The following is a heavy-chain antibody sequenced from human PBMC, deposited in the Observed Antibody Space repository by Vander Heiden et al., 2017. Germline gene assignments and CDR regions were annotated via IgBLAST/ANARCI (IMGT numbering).Heavy chain of an antibody. CDR2: IIPIFGTA. V-gene: IGHV1-69*01. CDR1: GGTFSSYA. D-gene: IGHD5-12*01. Sequence: QVQLVQSGAEVKKPGSSVKVSCKASGGTFSSYAISWVRQAPGQGLEGMGGIIPIFGTANYAQKFQGRVTITADESTSTAYMELSSLRSEDTAVYYCARAPLHVDIVATISRNYYYYGMDVWGQGTTVTVSS. J-gene: IGHJ6*02. CDR3: ARAPLHVDIVATISRNYYYYGMDV.